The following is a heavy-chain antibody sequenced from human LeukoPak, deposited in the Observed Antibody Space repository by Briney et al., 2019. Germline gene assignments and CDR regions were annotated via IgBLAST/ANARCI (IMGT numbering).Heavy chain of an antibody. CDR1: GFAFSDYY. Sequence: GGSLRLSCAASGFAFSDYYMNWIRQAPGKGLEWVSYIGSSGSYTNYADSVKGRFTISRDNAKNSLYLQMNSLRVEDTAVYFCARGYCNGGYCLPHYWGQGTLVTVSS. V-gene: IGHV3-11*05. J-gene: IGHJ4*02. D-gene: IGHD2-15*01. CDR3: ARGYCNGGYCLPHY. CDR2: IGSSGSYT.